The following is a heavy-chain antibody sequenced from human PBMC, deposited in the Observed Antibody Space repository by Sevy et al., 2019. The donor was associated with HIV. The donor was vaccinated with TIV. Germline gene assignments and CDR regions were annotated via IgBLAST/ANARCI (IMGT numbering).Heavy chain of an antibody. CDR1: GFTFSTYG. CDR3: ARGICSGTSCYLDY. D-gene: IGHD2-2*01. CDR2: IWYDGSKK. J-gene: IGHJ4*02. V-gene: IGHV3-33*01. Sequence: GGSLRLSCAASGFTFSTYGMHWVRQAPGKGLEWVAIIWYDGSKKYYADSVKGRFTISRDSSKNTLFLQMNSLRAEDTAVYYCARGICSGTSCYLDYWGRGTLVTVSS.